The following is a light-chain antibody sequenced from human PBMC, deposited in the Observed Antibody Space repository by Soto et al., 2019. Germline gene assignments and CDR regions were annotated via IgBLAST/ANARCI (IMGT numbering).Light chain of an antibody. CDR2: SAS. Sequence: DIQMPQSPSSLSASVGDRVTITCRASQTISNFLNWYQQKPEKAPKLLIYSASSVHSGVQSRFSGSGSGTDFTLTISSLQPEDFATYYCQQSYSILRTFGQGTKVEIK. J-gene: IGKJ1*01. V-gene: IGKV1-39*01. CDR3: QQSYSILRT. CDR1: QTISNF.